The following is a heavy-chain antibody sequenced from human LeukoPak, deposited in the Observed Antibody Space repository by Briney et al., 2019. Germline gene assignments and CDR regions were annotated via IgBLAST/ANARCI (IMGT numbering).Heavy chain of an antibody. CDR3: ARTLRSSGWYDVDY. Sequence: GGSLRLSCAASGFTFSSYSMNWVRQAPGKGLEWVSYISSSSSTIYYADSVKGRFTISRDNAKNSLYLQMNSLRAEDTAVYYCARTLRSSGWYDVDYWGQGTLVTVSS. CDR2: ISSSSSTI. D-gene: IGHD6-19*01. CDR1: GFTFSSYS. J-gene: IGHJ4*02. V-gene: IGHV3-48*04.